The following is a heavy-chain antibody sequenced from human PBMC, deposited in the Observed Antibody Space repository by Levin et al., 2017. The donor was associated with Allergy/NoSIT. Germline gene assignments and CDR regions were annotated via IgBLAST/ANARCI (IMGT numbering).Heavy chain of an antibody. V-gene: IGHV1-58*01. CDR1: GFTFTSSA. J-gene: IGHJ3*02. Sequence: SVKVSCKASGFTFTSSAVQWVRQARGQRLEWIGWIVVGSGNTNYAQKFQERVTITRDMSTSTAYMELSSLRSEDTAVYYCAADPVQLERRGAFDIWGQGTMVTVSS. CDR2: IVVGSGNT. CDR3: AADPVQLERRGAFDI. D-gene: IGHD1-1*01.